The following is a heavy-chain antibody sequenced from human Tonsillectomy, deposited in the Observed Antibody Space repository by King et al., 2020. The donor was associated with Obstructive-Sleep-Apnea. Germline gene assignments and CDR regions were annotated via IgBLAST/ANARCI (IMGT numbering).Heavy chain of an antibody. CDR2: SRYDGGNK. J-gene: IGHJ3*01. D-gene: IGHD1/OR15-1a*01. CDR3: AKDSREHLVSYDGFDV. Sequence: VQLVESGGGMVQPGGSLRLSCEASGFTFSSYGVHWVRQAPGKGLEWVAFSRYDGGNKNFADSLKGRFTVSRDNSKNTLYLQMNSLRVEDTAVYYCAKDSREHLVSYDGFDVWGQGTTVTVSS. V-gene: IGHV3-30*02. CDR1: GFTFSSYG.